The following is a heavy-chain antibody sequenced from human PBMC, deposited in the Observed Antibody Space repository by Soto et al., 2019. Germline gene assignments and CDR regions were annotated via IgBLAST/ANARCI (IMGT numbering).Heavy chain of an antibody. CDR1: GGSISSGGYY. D-gene: IGHD1-26*01. Sequence: SETLSLTCTVSGGSISSGGYYWSWIRQHPGKGLEWIGYIYYSGSTYYNPSLKSRVTISVDTSKNQFSLKLSSVTAADTAVYYCARGGTGATSPPINDIDIRGQAPMVTVS. V-gene: IGHV4-31*03. CDR2: IYYSGST. J-gene: IGHJ3*02. CDR3: ARGGTGATSPPINDIDI.